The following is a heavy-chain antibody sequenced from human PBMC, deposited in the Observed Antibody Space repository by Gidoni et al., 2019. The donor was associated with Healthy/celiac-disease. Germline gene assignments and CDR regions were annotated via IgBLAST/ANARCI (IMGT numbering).Heavy chain of an antibody. Sequence: QVQLQQWGAGLMKPSETLSLTCAVYGWSFSGYYWSWIRQPPGKGLKWIGEINHSGSTNYNPSLKSRVTISVDTSKSQFSLKLSSVTAADTAVYYCARGGSPFPLMTTVTTGLDYWGQGTLVTVSS. CDR3: ARGGSPFPLMTTVTTGLDY. D-gene: IGHD4-17*01. CDR2: INHSGST. J-gene: IGHJ4*02. CDR1: GWSFSGYY. V-gene: IGHV4-34*01.